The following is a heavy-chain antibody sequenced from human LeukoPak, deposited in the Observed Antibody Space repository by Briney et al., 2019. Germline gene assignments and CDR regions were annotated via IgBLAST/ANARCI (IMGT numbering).Heavy chain of an antibody. CDR1: GFTFSSYA. CDR2: ISGSGGST. J-gene: IGHJ4*02. V-gene: IGHV3-23*01. CDR3: AKDPQAGDSSGYYTNYFDY. Sequence: GGSLRLSCAASGFTFSSYAMSWVRQAPGKGLEWVSAISGSGGSTYYADSVKGRFTISRDNSKNTLYLQMNSLRAEDTAVYYCAKDPQAGDSSGYYTNYFDYWGQGTLVTVSS. D-gene: IGHD3-22*01.